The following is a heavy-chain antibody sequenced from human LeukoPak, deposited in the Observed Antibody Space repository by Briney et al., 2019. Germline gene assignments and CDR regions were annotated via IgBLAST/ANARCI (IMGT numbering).Heavy chain of an antibody. CDR1: GYTFTSYY. V-gene: IGHV1-46*01. CDR3: ASDHPLMVYAIVY. D-gene: IGHD2-8*01. J-gene: IGHJ4*02. Sequence: ASVKVSCKASGYTFTSYYMHWVRQAPGQGLEWMGIINPSGGSTSYAQKFQGRVTMTKDTSTSTVYMELSSLRSEDTAVYYCASDHPLMVYAIVYWGQGPLVSVSS. CDR2: INPSGGST.